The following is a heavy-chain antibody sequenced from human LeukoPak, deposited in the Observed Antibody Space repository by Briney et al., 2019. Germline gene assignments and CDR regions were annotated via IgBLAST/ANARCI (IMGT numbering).Heavy chain of an antibody. CDR3: AREAEILTGYRPTYYYYYMDV. Sequence: PGGSLRLSYAASGFIVSSDHMSWVRQAPGKGLEWVSAIHSGGTTYYADSVRGRFTISRDNRKNTLYLQMNSLRGEDTAIYYCAREAEILTGYRPTYYYYYMDVWGKGTTVTVSS. D-gene: IGHD3-9*01. CDR1: GFIVSSDH. CDR2: IHSGGTT. J-gene: IGHJ6*03. V-gene: IGHV3-53*01.